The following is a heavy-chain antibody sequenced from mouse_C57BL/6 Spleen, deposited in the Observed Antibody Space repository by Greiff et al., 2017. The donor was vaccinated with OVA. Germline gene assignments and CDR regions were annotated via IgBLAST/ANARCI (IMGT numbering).Heavy chain of an antibody. CDR1: GYTFTSYW. Sequence: VQLQQPGAELVKPGASVKLSCKASGYTFTSYWMQWVKQRPGQGLEWIGEIDPSDSNTNYNQKFKGKATLTVDTSSSTAYMQLSSLTSEDSAVYYGARESYGNYDYFDYWGQGTTLTVSS. CDR2: IDPSDSNT. V-gene: IGHV1-50*01. D-gene: IGHD2-1*01. CDR3: ARESYGNYDYFDY. J-gene: IGHJ2*01.